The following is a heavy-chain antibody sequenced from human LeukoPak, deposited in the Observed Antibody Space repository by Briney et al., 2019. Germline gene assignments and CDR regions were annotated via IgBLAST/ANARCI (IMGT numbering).Heavy chain of an antibody. J-gene: IGHJ4*02. CDR1: GFTFNSYA. V-gene: IGHV3-21*01. CDR3: ARLDFGVVMTFDY. D-gene: IGHD3-3*01. Sequence: GGSLRLSCAASGFTFNSYAMHWVRQAPGKGLEWVSSISSSSSSYIYYADSVKGRFTISRDNAKNSLYLQMNSLRAEDTAVYYCARLDFGVVMTFDYWGQGTLVTVSS. CDR2: ISSSSSSYI.